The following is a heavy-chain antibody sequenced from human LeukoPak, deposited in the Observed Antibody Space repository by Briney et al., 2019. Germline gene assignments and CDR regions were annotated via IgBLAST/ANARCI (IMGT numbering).Heavy chain of an antibody. Sequence: GGSLRLSCTASGFTFSDYYMNWIRRAPGKGLEWVSYISDRGDTIYYADSVKGRFTISRDNANNSVSLQMDSLRDEDTAVYYCARLKAGNWGPGSLVTVSS. CDR3: ARLKAGN. J-gene: IGHJ4*01. CDR1: GFTFSDYY. CDR2: ISDRGDTI. V-gene: IGHV3-11*01.